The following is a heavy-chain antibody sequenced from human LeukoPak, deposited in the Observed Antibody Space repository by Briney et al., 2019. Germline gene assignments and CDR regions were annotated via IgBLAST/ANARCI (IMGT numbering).Heavy chain of an antibody. CDR2: ISSSSVTI. J-gene: IGHJ4*02. CDR3: ARGGLSSAASFDY. V-gene: IGHV3-48*01. CDR1: GFTFSTYS. Sequence: PGRSLRLSCAASGFTFSTYSMNWVRQAPGKGLEWVSYISSSSVTIYYADSVKGRFTISRDNAKNSLYLQMNSLRAEDTAVYYCARGGLSSAASFDYGGQGTLVTVSS. D-gene: IGHD6-19*01.